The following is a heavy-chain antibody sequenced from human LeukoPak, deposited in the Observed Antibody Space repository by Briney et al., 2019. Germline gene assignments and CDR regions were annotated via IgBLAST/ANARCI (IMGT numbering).Heavy chain of an antibody. CDR2: ISVRSNYI. CDR1: GYTFCIYS. D-gene: IGHD3-22*01. Sequence: GGSLRLSCAASGYTFCIYSINWVRQAPGKGLEWVSSISVRSNYIYYADSVRGRFRISRDDARDSLYLQMNSLRAEDTAVYYCVRLRRNSDTTGFYYYYNFWGQGTLVTVSS. CDR3: VRLRRNSDTTGFYYYYNF. V-gene: IGHV3-21*01. J-gene: IGHJ4*02.